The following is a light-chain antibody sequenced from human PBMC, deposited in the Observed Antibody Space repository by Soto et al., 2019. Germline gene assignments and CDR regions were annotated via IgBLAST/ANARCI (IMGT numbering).Light chain of an antibody. CDR3: QQYNSYPWT. Sequence: DIQMTQSPSTLSASVGDRVTITCWASQSISSWLAWYQQKPGKAPKLLIHKASSLESGVPSRFSGSGSGTEFTLNISSLQPDDFATYYCQQYNSYPWTFGQGTKVEIK. CDR1: QSISSW. CDR2: KAS. J-gene: IGKJ1*01. V-gene: IGKV1-5*03.